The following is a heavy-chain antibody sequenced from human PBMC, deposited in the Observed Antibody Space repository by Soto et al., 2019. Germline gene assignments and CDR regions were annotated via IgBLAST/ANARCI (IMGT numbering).Heavy chain of an antibody. D-gene: IGHD3-22*01. CDR3: ARDRYYDSSGYYIPFDY. V-gene: IGHV1-3*01. J-gene: IGHJ4*02. Sequence: QVQLVQSGAEVKKPGASVKVSCKASGYTFTSYAMHWVRQAPGQRLEWMGWINAGNGNTKYSQKFQGRVTITRDTSASTSYMELSSLRSEDTAVYYCARDRYYDSSGYYIPFDYWGQGTLVTVSS. CDR1: GYTFTSYA. CDR2: INAGNGNT.